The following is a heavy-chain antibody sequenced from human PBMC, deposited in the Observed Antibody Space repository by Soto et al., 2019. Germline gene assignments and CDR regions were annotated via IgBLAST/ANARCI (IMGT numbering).Heavy chain of an antibody. Sequence: QVQLVQSGAEVKKPGASVKVSCKASGYTFTSYYMHWVRQAPGQGLEWMGIINPSGGSTSYAQKCQGRVTMTRDTSTSTVYMELSSLRSEDTAVYYCARDVPGCSGGSCYTGFDYWGQGTLVTVSS. J-gene: IGHJ4*02. D-gene: IGHD2-15*01. CDR1: GYTFTSYY. CDR3: ARDVPGCSGGSCYTGFDY. CDR2: INPSGGST. V-gene: IGHV1-46*03.